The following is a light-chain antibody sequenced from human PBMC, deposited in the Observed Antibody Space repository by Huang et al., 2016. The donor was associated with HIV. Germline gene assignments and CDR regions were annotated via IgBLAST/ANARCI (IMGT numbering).Light chain of an antibody. CDR1: QTVLYSLNKKNY. CDR2: WST. V-gene: IGKV4-1*01. Sequence: DIVMTQSPDSLAVSPGERATSNCKSSQTVLYSLNKKNYVAWFQQKPGRPPKLLIYWSTTRESGVPDRFSGSGSGTDFTLTINNLQAEDVAVYFCLQYYSVPQTFGHGTKVEIK. CDR3: LQYYSVPQT. J-gene: IGKJ1*01.